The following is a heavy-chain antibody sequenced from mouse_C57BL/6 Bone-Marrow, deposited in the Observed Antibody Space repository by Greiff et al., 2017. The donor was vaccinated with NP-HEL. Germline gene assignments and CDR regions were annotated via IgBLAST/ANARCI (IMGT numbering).Heavy chain of an antibody. Sequence: VQLQQSGAELAKPGASVKLSCKASGYTFTSYWMHWVKQRPGQGLEWIGYINPSSGYTKYNQKFKDKATLTADKSSSTAYMQLSSLTYDDSAVYYCGRESPYYYGSSYDWYFDVWGTGTTVTVSS. J-gene: IGHJ1*03. CDR3: GRESPYYYGSSYDWYFDV. CDR2: INPSSGYT. D-gene: IGHD1-1*01. CDR1: GYTFTSYW. V-gene: IGHV1-7*01.